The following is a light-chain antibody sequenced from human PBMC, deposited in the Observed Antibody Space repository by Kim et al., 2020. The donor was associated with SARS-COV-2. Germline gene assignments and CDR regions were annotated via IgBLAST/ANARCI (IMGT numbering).Light chain of an antibody. Sequence: SPGERATPSCRASQSVSSSYLAWYQQKPGQAPRRLIYGASSRATGIPDRFSGSGSGTDFTLTISRLEPEDFAVYYCQQYGSSPNTFGQGTRLEIK. J-gene: IGKJ5*01. CDR1: QSVSSSY. V-gene: IGKV3-20*01. CDR3: QQYGSSPNT. CDR2: GAS.